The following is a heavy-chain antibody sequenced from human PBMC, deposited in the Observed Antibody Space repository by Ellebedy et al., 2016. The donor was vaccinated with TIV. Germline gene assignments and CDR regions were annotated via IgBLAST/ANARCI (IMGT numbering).Heavy chain of an antibody. D-gene: IGHD2-8*01. Sequence: ASVKVSXXASGYTFTSYDINWVRQAPGQGLEWMGIINPSGAATSYAQRFQGRVTMTRDTSTSTVYMELSSLRSEDTAVYYCARAMRRGLPVGVVDYWGQGTLVTVSS. V-gene: IGHV1-46*01. CDR2: INPSGAAT. CDR1: GYTFTSYD. J-gene: IGHJ4*02. CDR3: ARAMRRGLPVGVVDY.